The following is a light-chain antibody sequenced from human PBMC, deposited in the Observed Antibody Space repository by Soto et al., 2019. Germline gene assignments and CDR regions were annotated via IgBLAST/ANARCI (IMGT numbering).Light chain of an antibody. V-gene: IGLV1-40*01. CDR1: SSNIGAGYE. J-gene: IGLJ1*01. CDR2: ENN. CDR3: QSYDSSLRGHV. Sequence: QSVLTQPPSVSEAPGQRVTISCTGSSSNIGAGYEAHWYQQVPGTAPKLLIYENNNRPSGVPDRFSGSKSGTSASLAITGLQAEDEAAYYCQSYDSSLRGHVFGTGTKLTVL.